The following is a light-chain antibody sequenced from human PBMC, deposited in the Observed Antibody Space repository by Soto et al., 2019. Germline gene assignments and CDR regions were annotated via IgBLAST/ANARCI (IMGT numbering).Light chain of an antibody. J-gene: IGKJ1*01. Sequence: MVTQSPATLSVSQGERATLSCRASQSVSSNLAWYQQKPGQAPRLLIYSASRGATGFPARFSGSGSGTDFTLTISSLQSEDFAVYYCQQCNNWPCTFGQRSNV. CDR3: QQCNNWPCT. CDR1: QSVSSN. V-gene: IGKV3-15*01. CDR2: SAS.